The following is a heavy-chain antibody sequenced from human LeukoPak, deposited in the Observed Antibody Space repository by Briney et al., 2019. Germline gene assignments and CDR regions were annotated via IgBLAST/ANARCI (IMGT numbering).Heavy chain of an antibody. D-gene: IGHD6-13*01. Sequence: SETLSPTCTVSGGAISTSSYYWGWIRQPAGKGLEWIGRIYTSGSTNYNPSLKSRFTMSVDTSKNQFSLKLSSVAAADTAVYYCARVVGAAGTVYYFDYWGQGTLVTVSS. J-gene: IGHJ4*02. V-gene: IGHV4-61*02. CDR2: IYTSGST. CDR3: ARVVGAAGTVYYFDY. CDR1: GGAISTSSYY.